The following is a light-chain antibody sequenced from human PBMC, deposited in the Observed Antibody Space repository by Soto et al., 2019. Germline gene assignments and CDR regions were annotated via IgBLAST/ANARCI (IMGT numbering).Light chain of an antibody. CDR2: AAS. J-gene: IGKJ5*01. CDR1: QSIRSY. V-gene: IGKV1-39*01. Sequence: DIQMTQSPSSLSASIGDRVTITCRASQSIRSYLNWYQQKPGKAPKILIYAASSLQSGVPSRFSGSGSGTDFTLTISSLQPEDFATYYCQQSYTTPVFGQGTRLQIK. CDR3: QQSYTTPV.